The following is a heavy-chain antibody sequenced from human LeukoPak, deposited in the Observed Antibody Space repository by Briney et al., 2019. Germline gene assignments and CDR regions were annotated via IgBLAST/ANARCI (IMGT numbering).Heavy chain of an antibody. Sequence: SETLSLTCTVSGGSISSYYWSWIRQPPGKGLEWIGYIYYSGSTNYNPSLKSRVTISVDTSKNQFSLKLSSVTAADTAVYYCARFNYGYVWGSYRSFDYWGQGTLVTVSS. V-gene: IGHV4-59*08. CDR3: ARFNYGYVWGSYRSFDY. J-gene: IGHJ4*02. D-gene: IGHD3-16*02. CDR2: IYYSGST. CDR1: GGSISSYY.